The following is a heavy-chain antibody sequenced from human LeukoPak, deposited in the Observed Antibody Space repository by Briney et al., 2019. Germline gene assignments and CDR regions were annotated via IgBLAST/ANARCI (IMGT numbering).Heavy chain of an antibody. CDR1: GFTFSSNA. J-gene: IGHJ3*02. D-gene: IGHD1-26*01. V-gene: IGHV3-23*01. CDR2: ISGSGGST. Sequence: GGSLRLSCAASGFTFSSNAMSWVRQAPGKGLEWVSAISGSGGSTYYADSVKGRFTISRDNSKNTLYLQMNSLRAEDTAVYYCAKASVGATYHDAFDIWGQGTMVTVSS. CDR3: AKASVGATYHDAFDI.